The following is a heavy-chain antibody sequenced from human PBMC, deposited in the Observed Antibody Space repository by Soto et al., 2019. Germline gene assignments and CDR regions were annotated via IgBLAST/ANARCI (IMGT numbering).Heavy chain of an antibody. CDR3: ARVVPALDY. CDR1: GFTFSDYY. V-gene: IGHV3-11*01. J-gene: IGHJ4*02. CDR2: ISSSGSTI. Sequence: QVQLVESGGGLVKPGGSLRLSCAASGFTFSDYYMSWIRQAPGKGLEWVSHISSSGSTIYYADSVKALFTISGANAKNSPYLQMNSLRATDRAMNSCARVVPALDYRGQGTLVSVSS. D-gene: IGHD2-2*01.